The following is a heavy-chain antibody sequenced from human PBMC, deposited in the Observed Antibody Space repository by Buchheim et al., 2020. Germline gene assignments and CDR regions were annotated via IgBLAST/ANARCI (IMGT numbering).Heavy chain of an antibody. CDR3: ATVGAGYYYDSSGYSVGY. CDR2: IYYSGST. CDR1: GGSVSSGSYY. D-gene: IGHD3-22*01. J-gene: IGHJ4*02. V-gene: IGHV4-61*01. Sequence: QVQLQESGPGLVKPSETLSLTCTVSGGSVSSGSYYWSWIRQPPGKGLEGIGYIYYSGSTNYNPSLKSRVTIPVDTSKNQFSLKLSSVTAADTAVYYCATVGAGYYYDSSGYSVGYWGQGTL.